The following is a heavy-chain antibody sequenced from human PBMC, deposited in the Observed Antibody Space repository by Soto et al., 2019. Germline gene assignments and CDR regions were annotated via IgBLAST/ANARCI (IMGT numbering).Heavy chain of an antibody. Sequence: PSETLSVTCTVSGGSVGSDSYYWSWIRQPPGKGLEWIGYIYYSGSTNYNPSLKSRVTISVDTSKNQFSLKLSSVTAADTAVYYCASVTRTCISTSCYRYYYGMDVWGQGTTVT. J-gene: IGHJ6*02. CDR2: IYYSGST. CDR1: GGSVGSDSYY. V-gene: IGHV4-61*01. CDR3: ASVTRTCISTSCYRYYYGMDV. D-gene: IGHD2-2*02.